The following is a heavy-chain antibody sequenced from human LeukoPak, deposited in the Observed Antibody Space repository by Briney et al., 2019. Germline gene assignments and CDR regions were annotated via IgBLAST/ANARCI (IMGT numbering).Heavy chain of an antibody. D-gene: IGHD2-15*01. J-gene: IGHJ4*02. CDR1: GGSISSYY. CDR3: ARHLTDTYCSGGTCYMYYFEY. Sequence: SETLSLTCTVSGGSISSYYWSWIRQPPGKGLEWIGYIYYSGSTKYNPSLKSRVTISVDTSKNRFSLKLTSVTAADTAVYYCARHLTDTYCSGGTCYMYYFEYWGQGTLVTVSS. V-gene: IGHV4-59*08. CDR2: IYYSGST.